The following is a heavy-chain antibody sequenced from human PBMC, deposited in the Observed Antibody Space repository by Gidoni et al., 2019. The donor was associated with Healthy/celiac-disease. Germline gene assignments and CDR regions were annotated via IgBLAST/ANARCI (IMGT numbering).Heavy chain of an antibody. D-gene: IGHD3-22*01. CDR3: ARPYYDSSGYYWNAFDI. Sequence: QVQLVEYGGGGVQPGRSLRLSCAASGFTLSSYAMHWVRQAPGKGLEWVAVISYDGSNKYYADSVKGRFTISRDNSKNTLYLQMNSLRAEDTAVYYCARPYYDSSGYYWNAFDIWGQGTMVTVSS. J-gene: IGHJ3*02. V-gene: IGHV3-30-3*01. CDR1: GFTLSSYA. CDR2: ISYDGSNK.